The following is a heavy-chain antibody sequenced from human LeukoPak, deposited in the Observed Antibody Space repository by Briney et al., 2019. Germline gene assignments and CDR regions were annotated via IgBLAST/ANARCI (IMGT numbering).Heavy chain of an antibody. CDR3: ARSRWPEDF. V-gene: IGHV3-7*01. CDR2: INRDGTDI. J-gene: IGHJ4*02. D-gene: IGHD4-23*01. Sequence: GGSLTLSCAASGFNLNNYYLSWVRQAPGKGLEWVANINRDGTDIHYGDSVKGRFTISLDSAKKSVYLQMNSLRAEDTAVYYCARSRWPEDFWGQGTLVTVSS. CDR1: GFNLNNYY.